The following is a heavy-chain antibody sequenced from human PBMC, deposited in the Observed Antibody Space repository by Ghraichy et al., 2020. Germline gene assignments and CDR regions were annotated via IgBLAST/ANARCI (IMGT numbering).Heavy chain of an antibody. CDR2: IKNDGNEK. CDR1: GFTFSNYW. CDR3: ARPRRPYYYYATDL. D-gene: IGHD1-1*01. V-gene: IGHV3-7*01. Sequence: GGSLRLSCAASGFTFSNYWMTWVRQAPGKGLEWVANIKNDGNEKYCVDSVKGRFTISRDNAKNSLYLQMNSLRAEDTAVYYCARPRRPYYYYATDLWGQGTTVTVSS. J-gene: IGHJ6*02.